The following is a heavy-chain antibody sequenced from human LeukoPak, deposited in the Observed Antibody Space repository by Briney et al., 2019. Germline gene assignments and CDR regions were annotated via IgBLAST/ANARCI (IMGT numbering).Heavy chain of an antibody. CDR2: IIPIFGTA. D-gene: IGHD1-26*01. Sequence: GSSVKVSCKSSGDTFYNYPISWVRQAPGQGLEWMGGIIPIFGTANYAQKFQGRVTITTDESTSTAYMELSSLRSEDTAVYYCAREVGAPPGWFDPWGQGTLVTVSS. CDR3: AREVGAPPGWFDP. V-gene: IGHV1-69*05. CDR1: GDTFYNYP. J-gene: IGHJ5*02.